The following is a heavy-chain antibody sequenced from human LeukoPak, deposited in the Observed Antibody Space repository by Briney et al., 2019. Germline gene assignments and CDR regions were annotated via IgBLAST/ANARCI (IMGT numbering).Heavy chain of an antibody. J-gene: IGHJ3*02. CDR3: ARGPYSYDSSGAFAI. V-gene: IGHV4-61*02. D-gene: IGHD3-22*01. Sequence: SQTLSLTCTVSGDSISSGDYYGSWIRQPAGKGLEWIGRISSSGSTNYNPSLKSRVTISVDTSKNQFSLKLSSVSAADTAVYFCARGPYSYDSSGAFAIWGQGTMVTVSS. CDR2: ISSSGST. CDR1: GDSISSGDYY.